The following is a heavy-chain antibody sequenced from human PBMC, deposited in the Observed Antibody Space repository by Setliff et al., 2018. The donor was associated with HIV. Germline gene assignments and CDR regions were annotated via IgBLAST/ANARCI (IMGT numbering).Heavy chain of an antibody. D-gene: IGHD1-26*01. CDR2: IKQDGSEK. J-gene: IGHJ4*02. CDR1: GFTFSSYA. V-gene: IGHV3-7*03. CDR3: AREVVGATERYYFDY. Sequence: GESLKISCAASGFTFSSYAMNWVRQAPGKGLEWVANIKQDGSEKYYVDPVKGRFTISRDNAKNSLYLQMNSLRAEDTAVYYCAREVVGATERYYFDYWGQGTLDTVSS.